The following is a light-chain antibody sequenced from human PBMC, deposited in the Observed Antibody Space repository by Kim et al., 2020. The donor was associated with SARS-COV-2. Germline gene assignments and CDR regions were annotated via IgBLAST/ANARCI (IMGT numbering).Light chain of an antibody. CDR3: QAWDSSTAVV. CDR1: KLGDKY. V-gene: IGLV3-1*01. J-gene: IGLJ2*01. CDR2: QDS. Sequence: VSPGQTASITCSGDKLGDKYACWYQQKPGQSPVLVIYQDSKRPSGIPERFSGSNSGNTATLTISGTQAMDEADYYGQAWDSSTAVVFGGGTKLTVL.